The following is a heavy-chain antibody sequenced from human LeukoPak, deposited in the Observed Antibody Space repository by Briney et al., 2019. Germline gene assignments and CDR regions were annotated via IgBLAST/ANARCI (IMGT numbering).Heavy chain of an antibody. CDR2: IASDGSST. J-gene: IGHJ4*02. CDR3: ARGQFSSGWYPQPLDY. CDR1: GFTFSSYW. Sequence: GRSLRLSCAASGFTFSSYWMNWVRQAPGKGLVWVSRIASDGSSTTYADSVKGRFSISRDNAKNTLYLQMNSLRVEDTAVYYCARGQFSSGWYPQPLDYWGQGTLVTVSS. D-gene: IGHD6-19*01. V-gene: IGHV3-74*01.